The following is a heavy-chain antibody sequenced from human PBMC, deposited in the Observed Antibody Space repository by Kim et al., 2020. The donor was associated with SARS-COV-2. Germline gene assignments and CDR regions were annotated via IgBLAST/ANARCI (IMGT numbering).Heavy chain of an antibody. Sequence: GESLKISCQTSGYSFTSYWIGWVRQMPGKGLEWMGIIYPGDSDTRYSPSFQGQVTISADKSTSTAYLQWSSLKASDSAMYYCARRDSSSWGAAGYWGQGTLVTVSS. D-gene: IGHD6-13*01. CDR2: IYPGDSDT. CDR1: GYSFTSYW. CDR3: ARRDSSSWGAAGY. J-gene: IGHJ4*02. V-gene: IGHV5-51*01.